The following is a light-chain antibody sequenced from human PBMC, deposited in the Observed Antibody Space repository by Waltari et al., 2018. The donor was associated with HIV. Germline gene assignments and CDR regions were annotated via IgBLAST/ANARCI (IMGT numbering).Light chain of an antibody. CDR1: SSDVGGYNY. CDR3: SSYTSDSTYV. Sequence: QSALTQPASVSGSPGQSITISCTGTSSDVGGYNYVSWYQQHPGKAPKLMIFHVSNRPSGVSTRFSGSKSGNTASLTISALQAEDEADYYCSSYTSDSTYVFGTGTQVTLL. J-gene: IGLJ1*01. V-gene: IGLV2-14*03. CDR2: HVS.